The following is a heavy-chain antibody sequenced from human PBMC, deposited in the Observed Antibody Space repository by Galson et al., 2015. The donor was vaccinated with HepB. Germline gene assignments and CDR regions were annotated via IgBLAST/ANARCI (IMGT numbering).Heavy chain of an antibody. CDR2: INSDGSST. J-gene: IGHJ3*02. V-gene: IGHV3-74*01. Sequence: SLRLSCAASGFTFSSHWMYWVRQTPGKGLVWVSRINSDGSSTSYADSVKGRFTISRDNAKNTLYLQMNSLRAEDTAVYYCARVGRWTQDGYDIWGQGTMVTVSS. D-gene: IGHD1-26*01. CDR1: GFTFSSHW. CDR3: ARVGRWTQDGYDI.